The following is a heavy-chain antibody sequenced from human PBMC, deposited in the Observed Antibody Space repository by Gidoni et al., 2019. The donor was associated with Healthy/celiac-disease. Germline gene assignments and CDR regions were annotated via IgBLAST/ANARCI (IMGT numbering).Heavy chain of an antibody. J-gene: IGHJ4*02. D-gene: IGHD3-10*01. CDR3: VGSGSYYKNFDY. V-gene: IGHV4-61*02. Sequence: QVQLQESGPGLVKPSQTLSLTCTVSGGSISSGSYYWSWIRQPAGKGLEWIGSIYTSGSTNYNPYLKSRVTISVDTSKNQFSLKLSSVTAADTDVYYCVGSGSYYKNFDYRGQGTLVTVSS. CDR1: GGSISSGSYY. CDR2: IYTSGST.